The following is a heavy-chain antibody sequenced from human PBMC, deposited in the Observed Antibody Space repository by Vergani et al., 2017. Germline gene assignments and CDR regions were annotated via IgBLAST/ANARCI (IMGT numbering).Heavy chain of an antibody. CDR3: ARDHWLAR. V-gene: IGHV4-38-2*02. Sequence: QVQLQESGPGLVKPSETLSLTCTVSGYSISSGYYWGWIRQPPGNGLEWIGSIYHSGSTYYNPSLKSRVTISVDTSKNQFSLKLSSVTAADTAVYYCARDHWLARWGQGTLVTVSS. CDR2: IYHSGST. D-gene: IGHD3-9*01. J-gene: IGHJ4*02. CDR1: GYSISSGYY.